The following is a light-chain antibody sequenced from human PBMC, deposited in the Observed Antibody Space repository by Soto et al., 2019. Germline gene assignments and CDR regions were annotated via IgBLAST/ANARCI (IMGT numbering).Light chain of an antibody. CDR2: EVS. CDR1: SSDVGGYNY. V-gene: IGLV2-8*01. Sequence: QSVLTQPPSASGSPGQSVTISSTGTSSDVGGYNYVSWYQQHPGKAPKLMIYEVSKRPSGVPDRFSGSKSGNTASLTVSGLQAEDEADYYCSSYAGSNNFWVFGGGTKLTVL. J-gene: IGLJ3*02. CDR3: SSYAGSNNFWV.